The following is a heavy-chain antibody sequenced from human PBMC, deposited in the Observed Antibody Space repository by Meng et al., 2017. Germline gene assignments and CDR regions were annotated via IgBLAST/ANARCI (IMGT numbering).Heavy chain of an antibody. Sequence: QWHWQESGPGLVKPSGTLVLTCAVSGGSISSSNWWSWVRQPPGKGLEWIGEIYHSGSTNYNPSLKSRVTISVDKSKNQFSLKLSSVTAADTAVYYCARARLLWFGGAVWFDPWGQGTLVTVSS. CDR2: IYHSGST. CDR3: ARARLLWFGGAVWFDP. D-gene: IGHD3-10*01. V-gene: IGHV4-4*02. CDR1: GGSISSSNW. J-gene: IGHJ5*02.